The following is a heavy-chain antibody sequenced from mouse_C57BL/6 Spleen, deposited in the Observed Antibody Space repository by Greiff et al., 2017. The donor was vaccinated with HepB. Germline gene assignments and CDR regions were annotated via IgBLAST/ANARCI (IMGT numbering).Heavy chain of an antibody. J-gene: IGHJ4*01. CDR2: IYPSDSET. CDR3: ARDSNYYYYAMDY. Sequence: QVQLQQPGAELVRPGSSVKLSCKASGYTFTSYWMDWVKQRPGQGLEWIGNIYPSDSETHYNQKFKDKATLTVDKSSSTDYMQLSSLTSEDSAVYYCARDSNYYYYAMDYWGQGTSVTVAS. D-gene: IGHD2-5*01. V-gene: IGHV1-61*01. CDR1: GYTFTSYW.